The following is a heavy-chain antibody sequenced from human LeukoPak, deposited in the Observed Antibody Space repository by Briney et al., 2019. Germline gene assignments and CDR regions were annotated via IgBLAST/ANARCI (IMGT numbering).Heavy chain of an antibody. Sequence: GGSLTLSCAASGFTFSSYGMHWVRQAPGKGLEWVAFILYDGSNKYYADSVKGRFTISRDNSKNTLYLQMNSLRAEDTAVYYCAREGRYYDSSGYRPFDYWGQGTLVTVSS. CDR3: AREGRYYDSSGYRPFDY. CDR1: GFTFSSYG. CDR2: ILYDGSNK. D-gene: IGHD3-22*01. V-gene: IGHV3-33*01. J-gene: IGHJ4*02.